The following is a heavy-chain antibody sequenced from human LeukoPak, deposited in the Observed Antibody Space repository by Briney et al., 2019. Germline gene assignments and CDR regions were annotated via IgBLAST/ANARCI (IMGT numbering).Heavy chain of an antibody. CDR2: IYYSGST. V-gene: IGHV4-39*01. CDR1: GGSIISSSYY. J-gene: IGHJ4*02. CDR3: ARQVVAVAGTGYFDY. Sequence: SETLSLTCTVSGGSIISSSYYWGWIRQPPGKGLEWIGSIYYSGSTYYNASLKSRGTISVDTSKNQFSLELNSVTAADTAVYFCARQVVAVAGTGYFDYWGQGTLVTVSS. D-gene: IGHD6-19*01.